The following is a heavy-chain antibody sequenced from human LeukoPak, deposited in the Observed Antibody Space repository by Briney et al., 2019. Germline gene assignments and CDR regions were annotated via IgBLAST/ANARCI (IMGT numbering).Heavy chain of an antibody. J-gene: IGHJ4*02. CDR3: AIRDGHTDH. CDR1: GHSFTNYA. Sequence: GASVKVSCKTSGHSFTNYAMHWVRQAPGQTIEWLAWINPANGYTRYSQHFQDRVTVSSDTSADTAYMELRSLRSEDKAIYYCAIRDGHTDHWGQGTLVTVSS. CDR2: INPANGYT. V-gene: IGHV1-3*03. D-gene: IGHD5-24*01.